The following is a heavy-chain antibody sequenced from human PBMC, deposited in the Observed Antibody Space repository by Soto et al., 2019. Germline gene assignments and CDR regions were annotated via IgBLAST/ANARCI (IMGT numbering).Heavy chain of an antibody. CDR2: IYYSGST. J-gene: IGHJ4*02. Sequence: SETLSLTCTVSGCSISSYYWSWIRQPPGKGLEWIGYIYYSGSTNYNPSLKSRVTISVDTSKNQFSLKLSSVTAADTAVYYCARRYGDYFDYWGQGTLVTVSS. CDR1: GCSISSYY. D-gene: IGHD4-17*01. V-gene: IGHV4-59*08. CDR3: ARRYGDYFDY.